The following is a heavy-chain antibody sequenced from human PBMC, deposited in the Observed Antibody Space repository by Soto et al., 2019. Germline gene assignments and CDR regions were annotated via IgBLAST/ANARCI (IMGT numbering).Heavy chain of an antibody. CDR3: VRGWDNFDY. V-gene: IGHV3-48*03. J-gene: IGHJ4*02. CDR2: ISISGTSI. Sequence: GGSLRLSCTVSGFSFTSFEMNWIRQAPGKGLEWISYISISGTSIFYADSVTGRFTISRDNAKSSLYLQMNSLRAEDTALYYCVRGWDNFDYWGQGTMVTVSS. D-gene: IGHD1-26*01. CDR1: GFSFTSFE.